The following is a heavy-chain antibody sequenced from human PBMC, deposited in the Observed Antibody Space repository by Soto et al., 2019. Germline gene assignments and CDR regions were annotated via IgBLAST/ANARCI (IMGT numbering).Heavy chain of an antibody. CDR3: ARHDSGSYREPRGY. CDR2: IYHSGST. J-gene: IGHJ4*02. Sequence: PSETLSLTCAVSGGSISSGGYSWSWIRQPPGKGLEWIGYIYHSGSTYYNPSLKSRVTISVDTSKNQFSLKLSSVTAADTAVYYCARHDSGSYREPRGYWGQGTLVTVSS. D-gene: IGHD1-26*01. V-gene: IGHV4-30-2*03. CDR1: GGSISSGGYS.